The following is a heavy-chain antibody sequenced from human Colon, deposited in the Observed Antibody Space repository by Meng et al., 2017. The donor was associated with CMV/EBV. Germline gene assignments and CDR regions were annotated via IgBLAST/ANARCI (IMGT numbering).Heavy chain of an antibody. J-gene: IGHJ6*02. Sequence: GGSLRPSCAASGFTFDDYGMHWVRQAPGKGLEWVSLISWDGGSIYYADSVKGRFTISRDNSKNSLYLEMNSLRAEDTALYYCAKQADFGVVDLSYGMDVWGQGTTVTVSS. CDR2: ISWDGGSI. D-gene: IGHD3-3*01. CDR1: GFTFDDYG. CDR3: AKQADFGVVDLSYGMDV. V-gene: IGHV3-43D*03.